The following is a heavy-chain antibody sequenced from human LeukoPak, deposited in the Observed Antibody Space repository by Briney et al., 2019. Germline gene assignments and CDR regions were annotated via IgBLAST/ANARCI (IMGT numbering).Heavy chain of an antibody. V-gene: IGHV3-33*01. D-gene: IGHD3-10*01. CDR1: GFSFSTYG. CDR2: IWYDGSNQ. J-gene: IGHJ5*02. CDR3: ARDLGLKYGSGTYTFDP. Sequence: PGGSLRLSCAASGFSFSTYGMHWVRQAPGKGPEWVAVIWYDGSNQYYTDSVKGRFTISRDMSTNTLYLQMNSLRVDDTALYYCARDLGLKYGSGTYTFDPWGQGTLVIVSP.